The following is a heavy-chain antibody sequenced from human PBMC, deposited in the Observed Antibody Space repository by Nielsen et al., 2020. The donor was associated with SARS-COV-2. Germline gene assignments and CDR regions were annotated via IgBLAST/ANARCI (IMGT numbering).Heavy chain of an antibody. CDR3: ARGASIAAAGGVY. CDR1: WFTFSDYY. D-gene: IGHD6-13*01. CDR2: ISSSGSTI. J-gene: IGHJ4*02. V-gene: IGHV3-11*04. Sequence: GFLKPSCAASWFTFSDYYMSWIRQAPGKGLEWVSYISSSGSTIYYADSVKGRFTISRDNAKNSLYLQMNSLRAEDTAVYYCARGASIAAAGGVYWGQGTLVTVSS.